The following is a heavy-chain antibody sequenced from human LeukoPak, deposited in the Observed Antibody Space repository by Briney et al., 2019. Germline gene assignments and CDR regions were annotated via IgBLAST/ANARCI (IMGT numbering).Heavy chain of an antibody. CDR1: GYTFTGYY. Sequence: GASVKVSCKASGYTFTGYYMHWVRQAPGQGLEWMGWINPNSGGTNYAQKFQGRVTMTRDTSISTAYMELSRLRSDDTAVYYCARAYYDILTGYYRGIGDYYYMDVWGKGTTVTISS. D-gene: IGHD3-9*01. CDR2: INPNSGGT. CDR3: ARAYYDILTGYYRGIGDYYYMDV. J-gene: IGHJ6*03. V-gene: IGHV1-2*02.